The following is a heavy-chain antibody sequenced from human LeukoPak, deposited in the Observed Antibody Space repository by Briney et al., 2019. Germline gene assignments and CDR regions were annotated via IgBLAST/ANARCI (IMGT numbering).Heavy chain of an antibody. V-gene: IGHV4-34*01. Sequence: SETLSLTCAVYGGSFSGYYWSWIRQPPGKGLEWIGEINHSGSTNYNPSLKSRVTISVDTSMNQFSLKLSSVTAADTAVYYCARGIAVAGPHYFDYWGQGTLVTVSS. J-gene: IGHJ4*02. CDR2: INHSGST. CDR1: GGSFSGYY. D-gene: IGHD6-19*01. CDR3: ARGIAVAGPHYFDY.